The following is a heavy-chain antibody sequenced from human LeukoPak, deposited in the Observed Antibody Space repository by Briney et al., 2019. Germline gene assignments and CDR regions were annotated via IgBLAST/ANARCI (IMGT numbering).Heavy chain of an antibody. J-gene: IGHJ6*02. CDR2: IYYSVST. CDR1: GGSISTFY. Sequence: PSETLSLTCTVSGGSISTFYWSWLRQPPGKGLEWIGYIYYSVSTNYNPSLKSRVTISVDTSKNQFYLRLSSVTAADTAVYYCAREDPQTTVPEGLDVWGQGTTVTVSS. D-gene: IGHD4-17*01. CDR3: AREDPQTTVPEGLDV. V-gene: IGHV4-59*01.